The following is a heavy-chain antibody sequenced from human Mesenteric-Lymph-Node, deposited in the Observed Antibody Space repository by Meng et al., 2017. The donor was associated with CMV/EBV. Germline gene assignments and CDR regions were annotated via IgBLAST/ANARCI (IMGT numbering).Heavy chain of an antibody. CDR2: IIPILNVA. CDR1: GGTFSSYD. Sequence: SGGTFSSYDIRWVRQAPGQGLGWMERIIPILNVASYAQKFQGRVTIIADKSTNTAYMELSSLRSEDTAVYYCARDSVGGYSYGLDYWGQGTLVTVSS. J-gene: IGHJ4*02. CDR3: ARDSVGGYSYGLDY. D-gene: IGHD5-18*01. V-gene: IGHV1-69*04.